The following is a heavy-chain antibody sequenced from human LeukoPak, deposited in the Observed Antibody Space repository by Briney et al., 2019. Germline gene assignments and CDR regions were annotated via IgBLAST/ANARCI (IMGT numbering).Heavy chain of an antibody. CDR2: IWYDGSNK. Sequence: PGGSLRLSCAASGFTFSSYGMHWVRQAPGKGLEWVAVIWYDGSNKYYADSVKGRFTISRDNSKNTLYLQMNSLRAEDTAVYYCARGSYSSGCSHWGQGTLVTVSS. V-gene: IGHV3-33*01. CDR3: ARGSYSSGCSH. CDR1: GFTFSSYG. D-gene: IGHD6-19*01. J-gene: IGHJ4*02.